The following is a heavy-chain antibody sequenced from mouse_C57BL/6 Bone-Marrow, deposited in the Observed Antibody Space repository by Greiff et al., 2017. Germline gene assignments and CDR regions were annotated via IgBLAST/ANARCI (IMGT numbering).Heavy chain of an antibody. Sequence: QVQLQQSGPELVKPGASVKLSCKASGYTFTSYDINWVKQRPGQGLEWIGWIYPRDGSTKYNEKFKGKATLTVDTSSSTAYMELHSLTSEDSAVYFCAVSTKVEGFAYWGQGTLVTVSA. V-gene: IGHV1-85*01. J-gene: IGHJ3*01. D-gene: IGHD1-3*01. CDR3: AVSTKVEGFAY. CDR1: GYTFTSYD. CDR2: IYPRDGST.